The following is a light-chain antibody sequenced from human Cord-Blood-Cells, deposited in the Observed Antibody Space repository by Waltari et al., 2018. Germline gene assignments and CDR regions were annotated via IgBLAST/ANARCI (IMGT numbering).Light chain of an antibody. V-gene: IGKV1-8*01. Sequence: AIRMTQSPSSFSASTGDRGTISCRASQGISSYLAWYHQKPGKAPQLLIYAASTLQSGVPSRFSGSGSGTDFTLTISCLQSEDFATYYCQQYYSYPLTFGPGTKVDIK. CDR1: QGISSY. CDR2: AAS. CDR3: QQYYSYPLT. J-gene: IGKJ3*01.